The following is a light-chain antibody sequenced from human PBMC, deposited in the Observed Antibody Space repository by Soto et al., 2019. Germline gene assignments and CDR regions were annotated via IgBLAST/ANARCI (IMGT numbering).Light chain of an antibody. CDR2: GAS. Sequence: EIGLTQSPGTLSWSPGERATLSCRASQSVSSSYLAWYKQKPGQAPRLLIYGASSRATGIPDRFSGSGSGTDFTLTISRLEPEDFAVYYCQQYGSSPFTCGPGTKVDIK. CDR3: QQYGSSPFT. CDR1: QSVSSSY. V-gene: IGKV3-20*01. J-gene: IGKJ3*01.